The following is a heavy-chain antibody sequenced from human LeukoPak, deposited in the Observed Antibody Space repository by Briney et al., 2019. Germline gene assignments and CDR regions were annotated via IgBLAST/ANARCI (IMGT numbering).Heavy chain of an antibody. CDR2: IYHSGST. D-gene: IGHD6-13*01. J-gene: IGHJ5*02. V-gene: IGHV4-38-2*02. CDR1: GYSISSGYY. Sequence: SETLSLTCTVSGYSISSGYYWGWIRQPPGKGLEWIGSIYHSGSTYYNPSLKSRVTISVDTSKNQFPLKLSSVTAADTAVYYCAREEGGAAAGYNWFDPWGQGTLVTVSS. CDR3: AREEGGAAAGYNWFDP.